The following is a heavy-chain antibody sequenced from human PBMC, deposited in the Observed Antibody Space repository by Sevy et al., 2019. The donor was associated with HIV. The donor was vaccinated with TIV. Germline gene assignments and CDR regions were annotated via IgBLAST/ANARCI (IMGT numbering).Heavy chain of an antibody. Sequence: ASVKVSCKASGYTFTSYDINWVRQATGQGLEWMGWMNPNSGNTGYAQKFQGRVTMTRNTSISTAYMELGSLRSEDTAVYYCARVVAAYLPSTGYYYGMDVWGQGTTVTVSS. CDR1: GYTFTSYD. V-gene: IGHV1-8*01. D-gene: IGHD2-15*01. CDR3: ARVVAAYLPSTGYYYGMDV. CDR2: MNPNSGNT. J-gene: IGHJ6*02.